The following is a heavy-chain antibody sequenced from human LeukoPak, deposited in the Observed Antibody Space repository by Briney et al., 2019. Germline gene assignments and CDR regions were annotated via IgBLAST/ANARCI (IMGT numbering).Heavy chain of an antibody. J-gene: IGHJ4*02. CDR1: GFTVSSNY. V-gene: IGHV3-66*02. D-gene: IGHD3-22*01. CDR2: IYSGGST. CDR3: AREAQNYYDSSGALRYFDY. Sequence: GGSLRLSCAASGFTVSSNYMSWVRQAPGKGLEWVSVIYSGGSTYYADSVKGRFTISRDNSKNTLYLQMNSLGAEDTAVYYCAREAQNYYDSSGALRYFDYWGQGTLVTVSS.